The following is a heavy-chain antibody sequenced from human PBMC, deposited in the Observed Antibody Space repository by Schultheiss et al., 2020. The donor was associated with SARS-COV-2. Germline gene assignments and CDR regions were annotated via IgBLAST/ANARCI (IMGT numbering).Heavy chain of an antibody. CDR1: GFTFSSYG. CDR3: ARSFDITMIVVVPYFDY. D-gene: IGHD3-22*01. J-gene: IGHJ4*02. Sequence: GGSLRLSCAASGFTFSSYGMHWVRQAPGKGLEWVAVIWYDGSNKYYADSVKGRFTISRDNSKNTLYLQMNSLRAEDTAVYYCARSFDITMIVVVPYFDYWGQGTLVTVSS. CDR2: IWYDGSNK. V-gene: IGHV3-33*01.